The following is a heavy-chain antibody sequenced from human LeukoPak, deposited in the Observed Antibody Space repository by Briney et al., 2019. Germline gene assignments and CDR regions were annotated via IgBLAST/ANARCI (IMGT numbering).Heavy chain of an antibody. J-gene: IGHJ6*03. CDR1: GFTFSSYA. D-gene: IGHD2-2*01. CDR3: AKSPPPAYPYYYYMDV. Sequence: PGGSLRLSCAASGFTFSSYAMSWVRQAPGKGLEWVSAISGSGGSTYYADSVKGRFTISGDSSTNTLYLQMSSLRAADTAVYYCAKSPPPAYPYYYYMDVWGKGTTVTVSS. V-gene: IGHV3-23*01. CDR2: ISGSGGST.